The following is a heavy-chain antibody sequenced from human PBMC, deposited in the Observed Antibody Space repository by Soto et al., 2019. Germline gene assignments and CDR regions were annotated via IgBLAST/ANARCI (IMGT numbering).Heavy chain of an antibody. CDR3: AREGSSGVPYY. D-gene: IGHD6-19*01. Sequence: QVQLVQSGAEVKKPGSSVKVSCKASGGTFSSYTISWVRQAPGQGLEWMGRIIPILGIANYAQKFQGRVTITADKATSTAYMELSSLRSEDTAVYYCAREGSSGVPYYWGQGTLVTVSS. CDR1: GGTFSSYT. V-gene: IGHV1-69*08. J-gene: IGHJ4*02. CDR2: IIPILGIA.